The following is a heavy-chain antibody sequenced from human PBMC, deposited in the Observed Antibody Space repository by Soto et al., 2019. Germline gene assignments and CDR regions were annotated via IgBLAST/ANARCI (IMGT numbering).Heavy chain of an antibody. CDR2: IYYSGST. J-gene: IGHJ4*02. D-gene: IGHD5-12*01. CDR1: GGSISSSSYY. CDR3: ARHVEMATMGY. Sequence: QLQLQESGPGLVKPSETLSLTCTVSGGSISSSSYYWGWIRQPPGKGLEWIGSIYYSGSTYYNPSLKSRVTISVDTSKNQFSLKLSSVTAADTAVYYCARHVEMATMGYWGQGTLVTVSS. V-gene: IGHV4-39*01.